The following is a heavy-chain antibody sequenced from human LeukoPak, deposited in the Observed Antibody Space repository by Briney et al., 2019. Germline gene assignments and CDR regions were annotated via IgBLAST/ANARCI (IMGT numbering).Heavy chain of an antibody. V-gene: IGHV3-23*01. J-gene: IGHJ4*02. D-gene: IGHD3-10*01. CDR3: AKRGVVIRVILVGFHKQAYYFDS. Sequence: GGSLTLSCAASGFTFSSYSMNWVRQAPGKGLEWVAGISDSGGSTNYADSVKGRFTISRDNAKNTLYLQMNSLRAEDTAVYFCAKRGVVIRVILVGFHKQAYYFDSWGQGALVTVSS. CDR2: ISDSGGST. CDR1: GFTFSSYS.